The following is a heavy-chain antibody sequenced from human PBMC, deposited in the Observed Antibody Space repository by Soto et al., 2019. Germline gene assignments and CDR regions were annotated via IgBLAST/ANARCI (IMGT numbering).Heavy chain of an antibody. D-gene: IGHD2-15*01. CDR1: GCSISSGGYY. J-gene: IGHJ5*02. CDR3: ARGDECSGGSCYSATWFDP. V-gene: IGHV4-31*03. CDR2: IYYSGST. Sequence: LTCTVSGCSISSGGYYWSWIRQHPGKGLEWIGYIYYSGSTYYNPSLKSRVTISVDTSKNQFSLKLSSVTAADTAVYYCARGDECSGGSCYSATWFDPWGQGTLVTVSS.